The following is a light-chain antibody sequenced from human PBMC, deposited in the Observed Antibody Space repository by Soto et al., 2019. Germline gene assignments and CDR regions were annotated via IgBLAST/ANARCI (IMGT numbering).Light chain of an antibody. CDR1: QDIRSS. CDR2: GAS. CDR3: QQDSSWPLT. J-gene: IGKJ4*01. Sequence: EIVTTQSPATLSVSPGERVTLSCRASQDIRSSLAWYQQKPGQAPRLLIYGASIRATGVPATFSGSGSGTEFTLSISSLQSEHLGVYYCQQDSSWPLTFGGGTKVEIK. V-gene: IGKV3-15*01.